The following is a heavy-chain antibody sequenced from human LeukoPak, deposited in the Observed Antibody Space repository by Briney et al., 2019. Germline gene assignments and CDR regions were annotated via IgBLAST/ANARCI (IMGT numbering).Heavy chain of an antibody. D-gene: IGHD6-6*01. CDR2: IYTSGST. V-gene: IGHV4-61*02. CDR1: GGSISSGSYY. Sequence: MTSQTLSLTCIVSGGSISSGSYYWSWIRQPAGKGLEWIGRIYTSGSTNYNPSLKSRVTISVDTSKNQFSLKLSSVTAADTAVYYCARDLPYSSSQRWFDPWGQGTLVTVSS. CDR3: ARDLPYSSSQRWFDP. J-gene: IGHJ5*02.